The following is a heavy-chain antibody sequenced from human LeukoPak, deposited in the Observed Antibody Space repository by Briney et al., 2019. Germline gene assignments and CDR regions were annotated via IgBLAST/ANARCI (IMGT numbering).Heavy chain of an antibody. CDR2: ISGSGGST. Sequence: PGGSLRLSCAASGFTFSSYGMSWVRQAPGKGLEWVSAISGSGGSTYYADSVKGRFTISRDNSKNTLYLQMNSLRAEDTAVYYCASHDYGDYEGIGDYYYYYYMDVWGKGTTVTISS. V-gene: IGHV3-23*01. CDR1: GFTFSSYG. D-gene: IGHD4-17*01. CDR3: ASHDYGDYEGIGDYYYYYYMDV. J-gene: IGHJ6*03.